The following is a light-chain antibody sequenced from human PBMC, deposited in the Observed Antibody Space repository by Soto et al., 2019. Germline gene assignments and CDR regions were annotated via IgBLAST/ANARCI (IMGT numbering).Light chain of an antibody. CDR3: QQYGSSRWT. Sequence: EIVLTQSPGTLSLSPGERATLSCRASQSVSSNYLAWYQQKPGQAPRLLIYGASSRATGIPDRFSGSGSVTDFTLAISRLEPEDFAVYYCQQYGSSRWTFGQGTKVDIK. J-gene: IGKJ1*01. CDR1: QSVSSNY. V-gene: IGKV3-20*01. CDR2: GAS.